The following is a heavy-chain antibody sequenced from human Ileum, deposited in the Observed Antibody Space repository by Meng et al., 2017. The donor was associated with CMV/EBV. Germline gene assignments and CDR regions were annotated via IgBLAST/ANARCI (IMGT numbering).Heavy chain of an antibody. CDR2: ISHSGRTI. CDR3: VRRNGYLFDY. J-gene: IGHJ4*02. Sequence: GGSLRLSCAASGVIFSDYYMSWIRQAPGKGLEWVSYISHSGRTIIYSDSVKGRFTISRDNAKNSLFLQMNGLRADDTALYYCVRRNGYLFDYWGQGTLVTVSS. CDR1: GVIFSDYY. V-gene: IGHV3-11*01. D-gene: IGHD5-24*01.